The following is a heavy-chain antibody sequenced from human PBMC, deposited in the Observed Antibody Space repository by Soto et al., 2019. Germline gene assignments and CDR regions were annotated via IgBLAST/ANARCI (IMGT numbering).Heavy chain of an antibody. CDR2: MYDSGST. D-gene: IGHD6-19*01. CDR1: GGSISSHY. Sequence: QVQLQESGPGLVKPSETLSLTCTVSGGSISSHYWSWIRQPPGKGLEWIGYMYDSGSTNYNPSLKSRVTISVDTSKNQFSLNLSSVTAADTAVDCCARDAGSGWYWDYWGQGTLVTVSS. V-gene: IGHV4-59*11. CDR3: ARDAGSGWYWDY. J-gene: IGHJ4*02.